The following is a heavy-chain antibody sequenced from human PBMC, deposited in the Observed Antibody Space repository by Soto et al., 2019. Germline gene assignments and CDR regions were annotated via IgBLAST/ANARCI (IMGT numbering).Heavy chain of an antibody. CDR1: DGSISSYY. D-gene: IGHD6-19*01. V-gene: IGHV4-59*01. Sequence: QVQLQESGPGLVKPSETLSLTCTVSDGSISSYYWNWLRQPPGKGLEWIGYIYYSSDTNYNPSLKSLVTISVDTSKSQFSLKLGSVTAADRAVYYGARRYSSGFDYWGQGTLVTFSS. CDR3: ARRYSSGFDY. CDR2: IYYSSDT. J-gene: IGHJ4*02.